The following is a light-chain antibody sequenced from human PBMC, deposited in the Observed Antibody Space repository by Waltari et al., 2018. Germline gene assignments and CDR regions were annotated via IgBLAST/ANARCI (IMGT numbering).Light chain of an antibody. Sequence: QSALTQPASVSGSPGQSITIPCTGPSSDVGGSNYVSWYQQHPGKVPKLMIYDVSNRPSGVSNRFSGSKSGNTASLTISGLQAEDEADYYCSSYTSSSTRVFGGGTKLTVL. V-gene: IGLV2-14*03. CDR3: SSYTSSSTRV. CDR1: SSDVGGSNY. J-gene: IGLJ3*02. CDR2: DVS.